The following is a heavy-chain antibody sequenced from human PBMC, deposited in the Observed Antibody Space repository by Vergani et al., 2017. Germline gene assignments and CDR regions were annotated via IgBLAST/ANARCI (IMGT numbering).Heavy chain of an antibody. J-gene: IGHJ4*02. CDR1: GFTFSSYS. V-gene: IGHV3-21*01. CDR3: ARVYDSSGYYYVGFDY. Sequence: EVQLVESGGGLVKPGGSLRLSCAASGFTFSSYSMNWVRQAPGKGLEWVSSISSSSSYIYYADSVKGRFTISRDNAKNSLYLQMNSLRAEDTAVYYCARVYDSSGYYYVGFDYWGQGTLVTVSS. CDR2: ISSSSSYI. D-gene: IGHD3-22*01.